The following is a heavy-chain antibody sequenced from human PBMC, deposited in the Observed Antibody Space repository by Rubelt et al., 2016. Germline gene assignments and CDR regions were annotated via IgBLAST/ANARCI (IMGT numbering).Heavy chain of an antibody. CDR1: GGSISSGGYY. Sequence: QVQLQESGPGLVKPSETLSLTCSVSGGSISSGGYYWSWIRQYPGKGLEWIGYIYYSGSTYYNPSLKSRITISVDTSKNQFARKRSAVTAADTAVYYCASLKHLYYLDYWGQGTLVTVSS. D-gene: IGHD2-21*01. V-gene: IGHV4-31*03. CDR2: IYYSGST. J-gene: IGHJ4*02. CDR3: ASLKHLYYLDY.